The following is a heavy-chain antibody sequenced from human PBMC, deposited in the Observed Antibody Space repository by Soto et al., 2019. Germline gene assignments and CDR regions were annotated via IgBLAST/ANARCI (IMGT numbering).Heavy chain of an antibody. D-gene: IGHD3-16*01. V-gene: IGHV1-3*01. J-gene: IGHJ6*02. CDR1: GYTFTSYA. CDR2: INAGNGNT. CDR3: ARDAGDDYYYGMDV. Sequence: ASVKVSCKASGYTFTSYAMHWVRQAPGQRLEWMGWINAGNGNTKYSQKFQGRVTITRDTSASTAYMELSSLRSEDTAVYYCARDAGDDYYYGMDVWGQGTTVTVSS.